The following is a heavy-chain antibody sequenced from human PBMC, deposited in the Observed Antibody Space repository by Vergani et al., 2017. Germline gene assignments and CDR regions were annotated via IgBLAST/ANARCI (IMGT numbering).Heavy chain of an antibody. Sequence: QVQLVQSGAEVKKPGSSVKVSCKASGGTFSSYAISWVRQAPGQGLEWMGGIIPIFGTAHYAQKFQGRVTLTADESTSTAYMELSSLRSEYTAVYYCAREGVADCSITSGYTHWFDPWGQGTLVTVSS. D-gene: IGHD2-2*02. V-gene: IGHV1-69*01. CDR2: IIPIFGTA. CDR3: AREGVADCSITSGYTHWFDP. J-gene: IGHJ5*02. CDR1: GGTFSSYA.